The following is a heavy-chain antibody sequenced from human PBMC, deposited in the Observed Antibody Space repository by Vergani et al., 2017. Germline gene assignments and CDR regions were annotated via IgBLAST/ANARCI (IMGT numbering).Heavy chain of an antibody. CDR3: ARHFEVAAAGTRYNWFDP. D-gene: IGHD6-13*01. J-gene: IGHJ5*02. V-gene: IGHV5-51*01. CDR2: IYPGDSDT. CDR1: GYSFTSYW. Sequence: EVQLVQSGAEVKKPGESLKISCKGSGYSFTSYWIGWVRQMPGKGLECMGIIYPGDSDTRYSPSFQGQVTISADKSISTAYLQWSSLKASDTAMYYCARHFEVAAAGTRYNWFDPWGQGTLVTVSS.